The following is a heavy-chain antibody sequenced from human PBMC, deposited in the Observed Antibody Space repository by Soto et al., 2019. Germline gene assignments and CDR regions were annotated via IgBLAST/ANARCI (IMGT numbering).Heavy chain of an antibody. CDR3: VSWVSAHFDY. J-gene: IGHJ4*02. V-gene: IGHV3-23*01. D-gene: IGHD2-8*01. CDR1: GFTCRYHG. Sequence: PGGSLRLSCATSGFTCRYHGMSWVRQAPGKGLEWVSTINSNGVDTHYPDSVKGRFIISRDNSRNTLDLHMSSLRAEDTALYYCVSWVSAHFDYWGQGTMVTVSS. CDR2: INSNGVDT.